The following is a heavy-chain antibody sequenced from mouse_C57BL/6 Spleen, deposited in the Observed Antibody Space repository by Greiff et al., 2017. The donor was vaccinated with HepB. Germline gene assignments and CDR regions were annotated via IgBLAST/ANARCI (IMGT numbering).Heavy chain of an antibody. J-gene: IGHJ2*01. CDR1: GYTFTSYW. V-gene: IGHV1-69*01. CDR3: ARVHYGSSYFDY. D-gene: IGHD1-1*01. CDR2: IDPSDSYT. Sequence: QVQLQQPGAELVMPGASVKLSCKASGYTFTSYWMHWVKQRPGQGLEWIGEIDPSDSYTNYNQKFKGKSTLTVDKSSSTAYMQLSSLTSEDSAVYYCARVHYGSSYFDYWGQGTTLTVSS.